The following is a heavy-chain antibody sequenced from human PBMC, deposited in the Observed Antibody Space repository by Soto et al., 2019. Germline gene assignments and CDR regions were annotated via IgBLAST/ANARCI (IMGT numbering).Heavy chain of an antibody. J-gene: IGHJ4*02. D-gene: IGHD4-17*01. CDR3: ARWDYGYYARFDY. CDR2: MNPNSGNT. Sequence: QVQLVQSGAEVKKSGASVKVSCKASGYTFTSHDINWVRQATGQGLEWMGWMNPNSGNTGYAQKFQGRVTXTXNXXIRTAYMELSSLRSEDTAVYYCARWDYGYYARFDYWGQGTLVTVSS. V-gene: IGHV1-8*01. CDR1: GYTFTSHD.